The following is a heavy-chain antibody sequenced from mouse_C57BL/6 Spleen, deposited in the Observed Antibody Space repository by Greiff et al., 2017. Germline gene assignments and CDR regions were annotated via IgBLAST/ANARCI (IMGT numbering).Heavy chain of an antibody. CDR2: IDPSDSYT. CDR3: AASLLLDHYFDY. CDR1: GYTFTSYW. V-gene: IGHV1-69*01. J-gene: IGHJ2*01. Sequence: QVQLQQPGAELVMPGASVKLSCKASGYTFTSYWMHWVKQRPGQGLEWIGEIDPSDSYTNYHQQVKGKSTLTVDKSSSTAYMQLSSLTSEDSAVYYCAASLLLDHYFDYWGQGTTLTVSS. D-gene: IGHD1-2*01.